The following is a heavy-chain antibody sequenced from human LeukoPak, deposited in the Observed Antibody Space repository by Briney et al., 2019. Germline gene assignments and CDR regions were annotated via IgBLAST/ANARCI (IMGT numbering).Heavy chain of an antibody. Sequence: GGSLRLSCAASGFTFNDYGMSWVRQAPGKGLEWVSGINWNGGSTGYADSVKGRFTISRDNAKNSLYLQMNSLRAEDTALYHCARRQYCSSTSCYVGKNYYGMDVWGQGTTVTVSS. J-gene: IGHJ6*02. CDR1: GFTFNDYG. V-gene: IGHV3-20*01. D-gene: IGHD2-2*01. CDR3: ARRQYCSSTSCYVGKNYYGMDV. CDR2: INWNGGST.